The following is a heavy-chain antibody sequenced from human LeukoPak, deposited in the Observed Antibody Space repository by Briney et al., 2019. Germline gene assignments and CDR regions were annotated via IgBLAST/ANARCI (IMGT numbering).Heavy chain of an antibody. CDR3: ARRRYYDGSGYLE. CDR2: IYYSGRT. V-gene: IGHV4-39*01. Sequence: PSETLSLTCSVSGYSVSRSDSYWDWIRQPPGKGLEWIGTIYYSGRTYYSPSLKSRVTMSVDPSNNQFSLTLRSVTAADTAVYYCARRRYYDGSGYLEWGQGTLLSVSS. D-gene: IGHD3-22*01. CDR1: GYSVSRSDSY. J-gene: IGHJ1*01.